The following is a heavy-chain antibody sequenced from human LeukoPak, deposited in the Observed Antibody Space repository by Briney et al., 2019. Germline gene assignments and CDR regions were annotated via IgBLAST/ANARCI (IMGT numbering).Heavy chain of an antibody. CDR2: INPNSGGT. CDR3: ARYSGYDPTTPKSLDY. Sequence: ASVKVSCKASGYTFTGYYMHWVRQAPGQGLEWMGWINPNSGGTNYAQKFQGRITMTRDTSISTAYMELSRLRSDDTAVYYCARYSGYDPTTPKSLDYWGQGTLVTVSS. V-gene: IGHV1-2*02. D-gene: IGHD5-12*01. J-gene: IGHJ4*02. CDR1: GYTFTGYY.